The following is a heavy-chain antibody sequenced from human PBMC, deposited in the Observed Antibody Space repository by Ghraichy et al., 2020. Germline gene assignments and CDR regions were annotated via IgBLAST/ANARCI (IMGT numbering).Heavy chain of an antibody. Sequence: SETLSLTCTVSGGSISSYYWSWIRQPPGKGLEWIGYIYYSGSTNYNPSLKSRVTISVDTSKNQFSLKLSSVTAADTAVYYCARESAGTGIDYWGQGTLVTVSS. J-gene: IGHJ4*02. D-gene: IGHD6-13*01. V-gene: IGHV4-59*01. CDR3: ARESAGTGIDY. CDR2: IYYSGST. CDR1: GGSISSYY.